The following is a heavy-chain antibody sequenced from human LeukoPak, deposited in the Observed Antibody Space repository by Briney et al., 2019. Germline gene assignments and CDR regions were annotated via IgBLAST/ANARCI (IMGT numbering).Heavy chain of an antibody. J-gene: IGHJ4*02. CDR3: ARDDPHYYDSSGYPRY. CDR2: IYNSGGT. D-gene: IGHD3-22*01. Sequence: SETLSLTCTVSGGSISSYHGSWVRQPAGKGLEWRGRIYNSGGTNYNPSLKSRVTMSVDTSKNQFSLKLSSVTAADTAVYYCARDDPHYYDSSGYPRYWGQGTLVTVSS. CDR1: GGSISSYH. V-gene: IGHV4-4*07.